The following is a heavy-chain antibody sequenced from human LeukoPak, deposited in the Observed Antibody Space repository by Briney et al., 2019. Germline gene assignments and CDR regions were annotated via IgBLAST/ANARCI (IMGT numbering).Heavy chain of an antibody. D-gene: IGHD6-6*01. J-gene: IGHJ3*02. CDR1: GGSISSYV. V-gene: IGHV4-4*07. CDR2: IYASGST. CDR3: AREYSSSSGKNAFDI. Sequence: SETLSLTCTVSGGSISSYVWSWIRQPAGKGREWIVGIYASGSTNYNPSLKSRVTMSVDTSKNQFSLKLTSVTAADTAVYYCAREYSSSSGKNAFDIWGQGTMVTVSS.